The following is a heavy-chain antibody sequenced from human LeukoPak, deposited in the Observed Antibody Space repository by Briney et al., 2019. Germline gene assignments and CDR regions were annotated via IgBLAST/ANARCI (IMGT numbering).Heavy chain of an antibody. V-gene: IGHV1-2*02. CDR2: INPNSGGT. D-gene: IGHD3-10*01. J-gene: IGHJ4*02. Sequence: ASVKVSCKASGYTFTGYYMHWVRQAPGQGLDWMGWINPNSGGTNYAQKFQGRVTMTRDTSISTAYMELSRLRSDDTAVYYCARDRVRGVIIKRPYYFDYWGQGTLVTVSS. CDR1: GYTFTGYY. CDR3: ARDRVRGVIIKRPYYFDY.